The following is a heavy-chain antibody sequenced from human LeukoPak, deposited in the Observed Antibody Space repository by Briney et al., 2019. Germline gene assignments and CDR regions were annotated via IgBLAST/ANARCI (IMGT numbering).Heavy chain of an antibody. J-gene: IGHJ4*02. CDR1: GYTFTSFD. D-gene: IGHD5-12*01. CDR2: IIPIFGTA. CDR3: AGYIVATIGAYSSGSFDY. Sequence: RRASVKVSCKASGYTFTSFDINWVRQATGQGLEWMGGIIPIFGTANYAQKFQGRVTITTDESTSTAYMELSSLRSEDTAVYYCAGYIVATIGAYSSGSFDYWGQGTLVTVSS. V-gene: IGHV1-69*05.